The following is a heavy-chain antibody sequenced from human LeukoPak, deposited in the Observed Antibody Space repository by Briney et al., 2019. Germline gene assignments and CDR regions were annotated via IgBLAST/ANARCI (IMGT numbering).Heavy chain of an antibody. Sequence: PGGSLRLSCAASGFTFSSYGMHWVRQAPGKGLEWVSYISSSSSTIYYADSVKGRFTVSRDNAKNSLYLQMNSLRAEDTAVYYCARSRGAAGQNYYYYYMDVWGKGTTVTVSS. CDR3: ARSRGAAGQNYYYYYMDV. CDR2: ISSSSSTI. V-gene: IGHV3-48*04. CDR1: GFTFSSYG. J-gene: IGHJ6*03. D-gene: IGHD6-13*01.